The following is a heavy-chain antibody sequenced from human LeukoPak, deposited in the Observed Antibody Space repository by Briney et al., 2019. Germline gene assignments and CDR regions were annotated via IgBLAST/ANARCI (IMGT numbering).Heavy chain of an antibody. V-gene: IGHV4-39*01. CDR1: GGSISSNNYY. D-gene: IGHD1-14*01. Sequence: SETLSLTCIVSGGSISSNNYYWGWIRQPPGKGLEYIGSIYYTGSTYYNPSLKSRVTISVDMSKDQFSLRLTSVTAADTAVYYCARHWVRNLYYYYYMDVWGKGTTVTVSS. J-gene: IGHJ6*03. CDR2: IYYTGST. CDR3: ARHWVRNLYYYYYMDV.